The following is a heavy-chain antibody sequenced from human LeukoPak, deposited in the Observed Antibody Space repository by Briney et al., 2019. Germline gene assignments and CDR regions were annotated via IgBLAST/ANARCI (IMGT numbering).Heavy chain of an antibody. J-gene: IGHJ4*02. Sequence: SETLSLTCSVSGASINNYYWTWIRQPPGKGLEWIGYVYHTGASGYHPSLRSRVAMSLDTSKNQVSLNLRSVTAADTAVYFCTRVVNGGHFDYRGQGTLVTVSS. CDR1: GASINNYY. V-gene: IGHV4-59*01. D-gene: IGHD2-8*01. CDR3: TRVVNGGHFDY. CDR2: VYHTGAS.